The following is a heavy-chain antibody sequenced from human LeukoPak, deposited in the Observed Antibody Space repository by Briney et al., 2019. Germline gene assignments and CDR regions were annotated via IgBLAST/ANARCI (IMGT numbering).Heavy chain of an antibody. V-gene: IGHV3-33*01. Sequence: QPGGSLRLSCAGSGFTFGGYGMHWFRQTPGKGLESVAVIAYDGSRAFYADSVKGRFTISRDNSKNTMSVQMDDLRAEDTAVYYCTRYNNDHFDYWGQGTLVTVSS. CDR2: IAYDGSRA. CDR3: TRYNNDHFDY. CDR1: GFTFGGYG. D-gene: IGHD1-14*01. J-gene: IGHJ4*02.